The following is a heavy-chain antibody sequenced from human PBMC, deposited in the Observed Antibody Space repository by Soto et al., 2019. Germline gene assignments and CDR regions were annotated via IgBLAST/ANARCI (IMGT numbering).Heavy chain of an antibody. CDR3: AASLPGPQDFDFGVVKPPYYGMDV. J-gene: IGHJ6*04. V-gene: IGHV1-58*01. CDR2: IGVGSGNT. CDR1: GFTFTSSA. Sequence: SVKVSCKASGFTFTSSAVQWVRQARGQRREWIGWIGVGSGNTNYAQKFQERVTITRDMSTSTAYIELSSLRSEDTAVYYCAASLPGPQDFDFGVVKPPYYGMDVWGKGPTVTVSS. D-gene: IGHD3-3*01.